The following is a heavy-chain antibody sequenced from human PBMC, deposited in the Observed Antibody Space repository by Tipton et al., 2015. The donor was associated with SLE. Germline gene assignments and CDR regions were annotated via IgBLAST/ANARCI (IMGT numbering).Heavy chain of an antibody. CDR1: GFIFDDYA. CDR3: AKDLSMHYDSTGYIDY. CDR2: ISWNSGAL. Sequence: QLVQSGGGLVQSGRSLRLSCAASGFIFDDYAMHWVRQAPGKGLEWVSGISWNSGALGYADFVKGRFTISRDNAKNSLLLHMNRLTAEDTAFYYCAKDLSMHYDSTGYIDYWGQGTLVTVSS. D-gene: IGHD3-22*01. V-gene: IGHV3-9*01. J-gene: IGHJ4*02.